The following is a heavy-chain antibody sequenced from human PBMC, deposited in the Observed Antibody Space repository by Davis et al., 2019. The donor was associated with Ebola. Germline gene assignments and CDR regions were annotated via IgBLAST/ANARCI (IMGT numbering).Heavy chain of an antibody. J-gene: IGHJ4*02. V-gene: IGHV3-33*01. Sequence: GGSLRLSCAASGFTFSSYGMHWVRQAPGKGLEWVAVIWYDGSNKYYADSVKGRFTISRDNSKNTLYLQMNSLRAEDTAVYYCARDAGDRAVDYWGQGALVTVSS. CDR3: ARDAGDRAVDY. CDR1: GFTFSSYG. D-gene: IGHD3-10*01. CDR2: IWYDGSNK.